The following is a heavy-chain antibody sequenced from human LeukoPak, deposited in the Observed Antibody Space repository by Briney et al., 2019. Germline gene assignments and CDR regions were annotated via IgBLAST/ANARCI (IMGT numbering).Heavy chain of an antibody. V-gene: IGHV3-64D*08. J-gene: IGHJ4*02. CDR2: ISSNGGST. CDR1: GFTFSSYA. D-gene: IGHD3-10*01. CDR3: MREFRAMVPCGFYY. Sequence: GGSLRLSCSASGFTFSSYAMRWVRQAPGKGLEYVSAISSNGGSTYYAASVTGRFTIARDHSKNTMYNQMSSVRAEETAVNYCMREFRAMVPCGFYYWGRGNRVTVSS.